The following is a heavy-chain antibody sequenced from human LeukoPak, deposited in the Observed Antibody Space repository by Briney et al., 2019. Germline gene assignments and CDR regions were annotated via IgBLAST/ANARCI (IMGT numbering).Heavy chain of an antibody. CDR2: IYYSGST. Sequence: PSETLSLTCTVSGGSISSSSYYWGWIRQPPGKGLEWIGSIYYSGSTYHNPSLKSRVTISVDTSKNQFSLKLSSVTAADTAVYYCASRISGSYAGFHYYFDYWGQGTLVTVSS. CDR3: ASRISGSYAGFHYYFDY. CDR1: GGSISSSSYY. D-gene: IGHD1-26*01. V-gene: IGHV4-39*01. J-gene: IGHJ4*02.